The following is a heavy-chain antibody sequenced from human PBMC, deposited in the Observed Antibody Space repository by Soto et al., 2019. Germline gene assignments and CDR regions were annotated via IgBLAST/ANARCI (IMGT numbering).Heavy chain of an antibody. CDR1: VESISSSSYY. V-gene: IGHV4-39*01. Sequence: SETLSLTCIVSVESISSSSYYWGWIRQPPGKGLEWIGSIYYSGRTDYNPSFKSRVTISIDTSKNQFSLKLSSVTATDTAVYYCARQRTTVVTQAYFEHSGQGAMVTVSS. J-gene: IGHJ4*02. CDR3: ARQRTTVVTQAYFEH. D-gene: IGHD2-21*02. CDR2: IYYSGRT.